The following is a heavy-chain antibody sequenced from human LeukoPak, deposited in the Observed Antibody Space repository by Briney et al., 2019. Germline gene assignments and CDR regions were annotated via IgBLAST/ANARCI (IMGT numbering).Heavy chain of an antibody. V-gene: IGHV3-7*01. CDR2: IKQDGSEK. CDR1: GFTFSRYW. J-gene: IGHJ6*03. CDR3: ARVRDGLGEYYYFYYMDV. D-gene: IGHD3-10*01. Sequence: GGSLRLSCEASGFTFSRYWMSWVRHAPGKGLEWVANIKQDGSEKYYVDSVKGRFAISRDNAKNSLYLQMNRLRAEDTAVHYCARVRDGLGEYYYFYYMDVWGKGATVTISS.